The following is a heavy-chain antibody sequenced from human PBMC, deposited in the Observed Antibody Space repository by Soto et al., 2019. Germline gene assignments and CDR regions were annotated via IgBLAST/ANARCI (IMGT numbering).Heavy chain of an antibody. D-gene: IGHD3-22*01. J-gene: IGHJ6*02. CDR2: INAGNGNT. CDR1: GYTFTSYA. V-gene: IGHV1-3*01. Sequence: ASVKVSCKASGYTFTSYAMHWVRQAPGQRLEWKGRINAGNGNTKYSQKFQGRVTITRDTSASTAYMELSSLRSEDTAVYYCASLLPGGYDSSGYYYYYYYYGMDVWGQGTTVTVSS. CDR3: ASLLPGGYDSSGYYYYYYYYGMDV.